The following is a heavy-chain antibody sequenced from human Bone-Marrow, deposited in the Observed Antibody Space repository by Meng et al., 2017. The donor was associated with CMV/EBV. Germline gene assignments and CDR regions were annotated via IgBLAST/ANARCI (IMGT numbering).Heavy chain of an antibody. CDR3: ARDPRNYYYYGMDV. V-gene: IGHV4-39*07. CDR1: GGSISSSSYY. J-gene: IGHJ6*02. CDR2: IYYSGST. Sequence: SETLSLTCTVSGGSISSSSYYWGWIRQPPGKGLEWIGSIYYSGSTYYNSSLKSRVTISVDTSKNQFSLKLSSVTAEDTAVYYCARDPRNYYYYGMDVWGQGTTVTVSS.